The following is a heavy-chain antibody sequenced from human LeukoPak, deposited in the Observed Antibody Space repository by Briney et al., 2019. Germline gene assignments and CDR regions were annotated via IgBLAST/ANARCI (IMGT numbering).Heavy chain of an antibody. Sequence: PSETLSLTCTVSGGSISSYYWNWIRQPPGKGLEWIGYIFSSGSTNYNPSLRSRVTISVDTSKNQFSLKLSYVTAADTAVYYCARGPYYFDYWGQGTLVTVSS. V-gene: IGHV4-59*01. CDR1: GGSISSYY. CDR2: IFSSGST. J-gene: IGHJ4*02. CDR3: ARGPYYFDY.